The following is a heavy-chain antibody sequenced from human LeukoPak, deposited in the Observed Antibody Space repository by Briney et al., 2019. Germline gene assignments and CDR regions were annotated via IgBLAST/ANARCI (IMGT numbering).Heavy chain of an antibody. J-gene: IGHJ4*02. V-gene: IGHV3-21*01. CDR3: ARDLMGLWFGGPDY. CDR1: GFTLSSYS. CDR2: ISSSSSYI. Sequence: NPGGSLRLSCAASGFTLSSYSMNWVRQAPGKGLEWVSSISSSSSYIYYADSVKGRFTISRDNAKNSLYLQMNSLRAEDTAVYYCARDLMGLWFGGPDYWGQGTLVTVSS. D-gene: IGHD3-10*01.